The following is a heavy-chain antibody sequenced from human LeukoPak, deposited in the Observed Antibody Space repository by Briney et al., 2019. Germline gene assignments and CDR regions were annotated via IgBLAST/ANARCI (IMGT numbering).Heavy chain of an antibody. CDR2: IYYSGST. V-gene: IGHV4-31*03. Sequence: PSETLSLTCTVSGGSISSGGYYWSWIRQHPGKGLEWIGYIYYSGSTYYNPSLKSRVTISVYTSKNQFSLKLSSVTAADTAVYYCARARQDIVVVPADNWFDPWGQGTLVTVSS. CDR3: ARARQDIVVVPADNWFDP. J-gene: IGHJ5*02. D-gene: IGHD2-2*01. CDR1: GGSISSGGYY.